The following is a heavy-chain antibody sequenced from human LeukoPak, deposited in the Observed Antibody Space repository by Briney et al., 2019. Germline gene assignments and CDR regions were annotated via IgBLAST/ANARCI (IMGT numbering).Heavy chain of an antibody. CDR2: IYHSGST. J-gene: IGHJ5*02. CDR1: GGSISSGGYS. D-gene: IGHD1-26*01. V-gene: IGHV4-30-2*01. CDR3: ARCAAVGATGGWFDP. Sequence: SETLSLTCAVSGGSISSGGYSWSWIRQPPGKGLEWIGYIYHSGSTYYNPSLKSRVTISVDRSKNQFSLKLSSVTAADTAVYYCARCAAVGATGGWFDPWGQGTLVTVSS.